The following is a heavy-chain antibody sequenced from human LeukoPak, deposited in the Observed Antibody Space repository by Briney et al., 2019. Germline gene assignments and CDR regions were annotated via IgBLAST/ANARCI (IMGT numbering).Heavy chain of an antibody. CDR3: ARAEGVVVAAHIDV. CDR1: GYTFTRYG. D-gene: IGHD2-15*01. V-gene: IGHV1-18*01. J-gene: IGHJ6*03. CDR2: ISGYNGNT. Sequence: ASVKVSCKASGYTFTRYGIYWVRQAPGQGLEWMGWISGYNGNTKYAQKSQGRVSVTTDTSTSTAYMELRSLRSDDTAVYYCARAEGVVVAAHIDVWGKGTTVIVSS.